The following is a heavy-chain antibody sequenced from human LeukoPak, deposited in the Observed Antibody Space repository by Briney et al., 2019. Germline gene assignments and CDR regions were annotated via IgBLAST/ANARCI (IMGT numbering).Heavy chain of an antibody. CDR3: AREDSSLDAFDI. CDR2: ISGSGGST. Sequence: GGSLRLSCAASGFTFSSYGMSWVRQAPGKGLEWVSAISGSGGSTYYADSVKGRFTISRDNAKNSLYLQMNSLRAEDTAVYYCAREDSSLDAFDIWGQGTMATVAS. V-gene: IGHV3-23*01. D-gene: IGHD6-13*01. J-gene: IGHJ3*02. CDR1: GFTFSSYG.